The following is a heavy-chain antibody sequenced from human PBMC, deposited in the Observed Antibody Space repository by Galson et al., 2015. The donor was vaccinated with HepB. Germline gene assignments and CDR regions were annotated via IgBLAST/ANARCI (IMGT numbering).Heavy chain of an antibody. J-gene: IGHJ6*02. CDR2: ISSSSSYI. D-gene: IGHD3-9*01. CDR1: GFTFSSYS. V-gene: IGHV3-21*01. Sequence: SLRLSCAASGFTFSSYSMNWVRQAPGKGLEWVSSISSSSSYIYYADSVKGRFTISRDNAKNSLYLQMNSLRAEDTAVYYCAREEYDILTGYPGFNDGMDVWGQGTTVTVSS. CDR3: AREEYDILTGYPGFNDGMDV.